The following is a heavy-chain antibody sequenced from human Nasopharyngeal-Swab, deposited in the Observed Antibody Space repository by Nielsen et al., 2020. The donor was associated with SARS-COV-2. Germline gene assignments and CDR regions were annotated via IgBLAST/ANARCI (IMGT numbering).Heavy chain of an antibody. V-gene: IGHV1-69*13. Sequence: SVKVSCKASGGTFSSYAISWVRKAHGQGLEWMGGIIPIFGTANYAQKFQGRVTITAVESTSTAYMELSSLRSEDTAVYYCARIAVHHNWFDPWGQGTRVTVSS. J-gene: IGHJ5*02. CDR3: ARIAVHHNWFDP. D-gene: IGHD1-1*01. CDR2: IIPIFGTA. CDR1: GGTFSSYA.